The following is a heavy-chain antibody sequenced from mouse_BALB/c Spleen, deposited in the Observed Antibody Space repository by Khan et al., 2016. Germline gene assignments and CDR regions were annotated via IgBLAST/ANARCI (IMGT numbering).Heavy chain of an antibody. V-gene: IGHV3-2*02. CDR1: GYSITSDYA. Sequence: EVQLQESGPGLVKPSQSLSLTCTVTGYSITSDYAWNWIRQFPGNKLEWMGYISYSGSTSYNPSLKSRISITRDTSKNQFFLQLNSVTTEDTATYYCARHDYFDYWVQGTTLTVPS. J-gene: IGHJ2*01. CDR2: ISYSGST. CDR3: ARHDYFDY.